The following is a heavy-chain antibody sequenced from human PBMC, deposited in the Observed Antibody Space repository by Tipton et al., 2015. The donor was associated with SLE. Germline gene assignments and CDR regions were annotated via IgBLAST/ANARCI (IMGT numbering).Heavy chain of an antibody. CDR2: ISYDGSNK. CDR1: GFTFSSYA. CDR3: ARYMGSSSDAFDI. D-gene: IGHD6-13*01. V-gene: IGHV3-30-3*01. J-gene: IGHJ3*02. Sequence: SLRLSCAASGFTFSSYAMHWVRQAPGKGLEWVAVISYDGSNKYYADSVKGRFTISRDNSKNSLYLQMNSLRAEDTAVYYCARYMGSSSDAFDIWGQGTMVTVSS.